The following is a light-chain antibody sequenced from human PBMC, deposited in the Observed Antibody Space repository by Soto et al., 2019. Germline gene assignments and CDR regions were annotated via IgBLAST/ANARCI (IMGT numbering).Light chain of an antibody. J-gene: IGKJ1*01. CDR2: GAS. CDR3: HQYNDWPRT. CDR1: QSVSSN. Sequence: EIVLTQSPAILSKTPGERATLSCRASQSVSSNLAWYQQKPGQAPRLLIYGASTRATGIPARFSGSGSGTEFTLTISSLLSEDFADYYCHQYNDWPRTLGQGTKVDI. V-gene: IGKV3-15*01.